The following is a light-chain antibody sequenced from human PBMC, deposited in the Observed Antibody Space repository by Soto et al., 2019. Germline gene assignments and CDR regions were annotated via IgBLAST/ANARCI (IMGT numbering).Light chain of an antibody. CDR2: DAS. J-gene: IGKJ1*01. CDR1: QSIGYY. CDR3: QQRGNWPPTWT. V-gene: IGKV3-11*01. Sequence: EIVLTHSPATLSLSPWEIATLSFRASQSIGYYLAWYQEKPGQAPRLLIYDASIRATGIPARFSGSWSGTDFTLTINGLEPEDSAVYYCQQRGNWPPTWTCGQGTKGDIK.